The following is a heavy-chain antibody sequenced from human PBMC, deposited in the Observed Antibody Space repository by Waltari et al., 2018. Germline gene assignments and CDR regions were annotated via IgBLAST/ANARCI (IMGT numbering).Heavy chain of an antibody. CDR1: GYSISSAFY. J-gene: IGHJ4*02. CDR3: ARHRAGVIAAPDY. V-gene: IGHV4-38-2*01. CDR2: IYHSGST. D-gene: IGHD6-6*01. Sequence: QVQLQESGPGLVTTSETLSLTCAVSGYSISSAFYLGWTRQPPGKGLEWIGSIYHSGSTYYNPSLKSRVTISVDTSKNQFSLKLSSVTAADTAVYYCARHRAGVIAAPDYWGQGTLVTVSS.